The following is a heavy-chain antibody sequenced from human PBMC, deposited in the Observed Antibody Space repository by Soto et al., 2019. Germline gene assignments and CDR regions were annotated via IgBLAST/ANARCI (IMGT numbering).Heavy chain of an antibody. J-gene: IGHJ4*02. Sequence: GGSLRLSCAASGFTFSNAWMSWVRQAPGKGLEWVGRIKSKTDGGTTDYAATVKGRFTISRDDSKNTLYLQMNSLKTEDTAVYYCTTDWFTMVRGVIPQHWGQGTLVTVSS. CDR3: TTDWFTMVRGVIPQH. V-gene: IGHV3-15*01. D-gene: IGHD3-10*01. CDR1: GFTFSNAW. CDR2: IKSKTDGGTT.